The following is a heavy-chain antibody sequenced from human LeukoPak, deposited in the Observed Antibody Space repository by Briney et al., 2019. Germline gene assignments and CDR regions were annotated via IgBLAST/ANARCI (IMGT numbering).Heavy chain of an antibody. V-gene: IGHV3-49*03. CDR1: GFTFGDYA. J-gene: IGHJ4*02. CDR2: IRSKAYGGTT. Sequence: PGGSLRLSCTASGFTFGDYAMSWFRQAPGKGLEWVGFIRSKAYGGTTEYAASVKGRFTISRDDSKSIAYLQMNSLKTEDTAVYYCTRVVASSWPRREPHFDYWGQGTLVTVSS. CDR3: TRVVASSWPRREPHFDY. D-gene: IGHD6-13*01.